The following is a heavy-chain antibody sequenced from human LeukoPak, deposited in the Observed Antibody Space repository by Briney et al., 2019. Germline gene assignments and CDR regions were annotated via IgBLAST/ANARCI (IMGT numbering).Heavy chain of an antibody. CDR3: AREYYDILTGYYNPGY. J-gene: IGHJ4*02. Sequence: SVKVSCKASGGTFSSYAISWVRQAPGQGLEWMGGIIPIFGTANYAQKFQGRVTITADKSTSTAYMELSSLRSEDTAAYYCAREYYDILTGYYNPGYWGQGTLVTVSS. CDR1: GGTFSSYA. V-gene: IGHV1-69*06. CDR2: IIPIFGTA. D-gene: IGHD3-9*01.